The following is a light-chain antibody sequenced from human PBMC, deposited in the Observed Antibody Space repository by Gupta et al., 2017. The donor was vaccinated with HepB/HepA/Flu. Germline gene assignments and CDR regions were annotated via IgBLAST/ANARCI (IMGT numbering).Light chain of an antibody. CDR1: QSISSW. Sequence: DIQMTPSPSPLSASVGDRVTITCRASQSISSWLAWYQQKPGKAPKFLIYKASNLESGVPSRFSGSGSGTEFTLTISGLQPDDFAIYYCQQYLTFPLTFGGGTKVEIK. CDR3: QQYLTFPLT. V-gene: IGKV1-5*03. J-gene: IGKJ4*01. CDR2: KAS.